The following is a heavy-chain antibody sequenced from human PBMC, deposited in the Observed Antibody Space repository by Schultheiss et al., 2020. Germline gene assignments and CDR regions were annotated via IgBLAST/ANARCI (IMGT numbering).Heavy chain of an antibody. J-gene: IGHJ6*02. V-gene: IGHV3-53*01. D-gene: IGHD2-2*01. CDR2: IYSGGNT. CDR3: AKVPIVVVPPNYGMDV. CDR1: GFTFSSYD. Sequence: GGSLRLSCAASGFTFSSYDMNWVRQAPGKGLEWVSVIYSGGNTYYADSVKGRFTISRDISKNTLYLQMNSLRAEDTAVYYCAKVPIVVVPPNYGMDVWGQGTTVTVSS.